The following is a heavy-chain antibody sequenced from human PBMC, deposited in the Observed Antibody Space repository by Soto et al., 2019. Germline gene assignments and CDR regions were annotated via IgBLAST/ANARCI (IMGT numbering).Heavy chain of an antibody. CDR1: GFTFRNFE. V-gene: IGHV3-23*01. J-gene: IGHJ4*02. CDR2: ISSSGSKT. D-gene: IGHD3-22*01. Sequence: PGVSLSLSCAVSGFTFRNFEMNWVRQVPGKGMEWLAYISSSGSKTYYADSVKGRFTISRDNSKNTLYLQMNSLRAEDTAVYYCAKKVEYYYDSSGYYYVDYFDYWGQGTLVTVSS. CDR3: AKKVEYYYDSSGYYYVDYFDY.